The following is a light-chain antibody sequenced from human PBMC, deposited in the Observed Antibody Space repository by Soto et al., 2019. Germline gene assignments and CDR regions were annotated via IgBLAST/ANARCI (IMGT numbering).Light chain of an antibody. J-gene: IGLJ2*01. Sequence: QSVLTQPPSVSGAPGQRVTISCAGSSSNIGARYDVHWYQQHPGTAPKLLIYGDSNRPSGVPDRFSGSKSGTSASLAITGLQVDDEADYYCQSYDSSLSASVFGGGTQLTVL. CDR1: SSNIGARYD. CDR3: QSYDSSLSASV. V-gene: IGLV1-40*01. CDR2: GDS.